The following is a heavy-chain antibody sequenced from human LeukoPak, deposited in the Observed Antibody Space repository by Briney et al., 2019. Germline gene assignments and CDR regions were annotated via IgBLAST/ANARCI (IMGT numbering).Heavy chain of an antibody. J-gene: IGHJ4*02. D-gene: IGHD6-19*01. Sequence: PSETLSLTCTVSGGSITSYYWSWIRHPPGEGLEWGGYIFYSGSTKYNPSLKRRVTISVDTSKNQFSLKLSSVTAADTAVYYCARSPYSSGWNNQWGQGTLATVSS. V-gene: IGHV4-59*01. CDR2: IFYSGST. CDR1: GGSITSYY. CDR3: ARSPYSSGWNNQ.